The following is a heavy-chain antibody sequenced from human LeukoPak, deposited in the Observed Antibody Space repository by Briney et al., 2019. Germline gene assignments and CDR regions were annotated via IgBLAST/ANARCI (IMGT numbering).Heavy chain of an antibody. CDR3: ATSGSYYSRWFDP. V-gene: IGHV1-24*01. J-gene: IGHJ5*02. CDR1: GYTLTELS. D-gene: IGHD3-10*01. CDR2: FDPEDGET. Sequence: ASVKVSCKVSGYTLTELSMHWVRQAPGKGLEWMGGFDPEDGETIYALKFQGRVTMTEDTSTDTAYMELSSLRSEDTAVYYCATSGSYYSRWFDPWGQGTLVTVSS.